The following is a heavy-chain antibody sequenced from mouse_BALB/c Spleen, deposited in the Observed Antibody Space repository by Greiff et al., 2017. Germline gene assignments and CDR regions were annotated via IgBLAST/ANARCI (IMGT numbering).Heavy chain of an antibody. CDR3: ARVYGSSPLYAMDY. CDR1: GFSLTSYG. Sequence: QVQLKESGPGLVQPSQSLSITCTVSGFSLTSYGVHWVRQSPGKGLEWLGVIWSGGSTDYNAAFISRLSISKDNSKSQVFFKMNSLQADDTAIYYCARVYGSSPLYAMDYWGQGTSVTVSS. CDR2: IWSGGST. J-gene: IGHJ4*01. D-gene: IGHD1-1*01. V-gene: IGHV2-4-1*01.